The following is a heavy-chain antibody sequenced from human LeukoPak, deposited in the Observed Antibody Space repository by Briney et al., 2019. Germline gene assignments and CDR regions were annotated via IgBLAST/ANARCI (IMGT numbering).Heavy chain of an antibody. CDR1: AITFSSYW. Sequence: GGSLRLSCTASAITFSSYWMSWVRQAPGKGLEWVANIKQDGSEKYYVDSVKGRFTISRDNAKNSLYLQMNSLRAEDTAVYYCARSSGWKPFDYWGQGTLVTVSS. V-gene: IGHV3-7*01. D-gene: IGHD6-19*01. J-gene: IGHJ4*02. CDR3: ARSSGWKPFDY. CDR2: IKQDGSEK.